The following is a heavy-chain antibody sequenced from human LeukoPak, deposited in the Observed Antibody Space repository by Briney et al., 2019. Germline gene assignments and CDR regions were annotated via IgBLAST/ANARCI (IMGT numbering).Heavy chain of an antibody. Sequence: PGGSLRLSCAASGFTFSNAWMSWVRQAPGKGLEWVGRIKSKTDGRTTDYAAPVKGRFTISRDDSKNTLYLQMNSLKTEDTAVYYCTTEARITFGGVIVNYYGMDVWGQGTTVTVSS. CDR1: GFTFSNAW. D-gene: IGHD3-16*02. J-gene: IGHJ6*02. CDR2: IKSKTDGRTT. V-gene: IGHV3-15*01. CDR3: TTEARITFGGVIVNYYGMDV.